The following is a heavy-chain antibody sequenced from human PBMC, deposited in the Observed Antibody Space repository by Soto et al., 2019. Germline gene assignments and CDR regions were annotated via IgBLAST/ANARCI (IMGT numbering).Heavy chain of an antibody. D-gene: IGHD6-13*01. CDR2: IIPIFGTA. Sequence: VASVKVSCKASGGTFSSYAISWVRQAPGQGLEWMGGIIPIFGTANYAQKFQGRVTITADKSTSTAYMELSSLRSEDTAVYYCARDLSAAAGLPYYYYYGMDVWGQGTTVTVSS. CDR1: GGTFSSYA. CDR3: ARDLSAAAGLPYYYYYGMDV. J-gene: IGHJ6*02. V-gene: IGHV1-69*06.